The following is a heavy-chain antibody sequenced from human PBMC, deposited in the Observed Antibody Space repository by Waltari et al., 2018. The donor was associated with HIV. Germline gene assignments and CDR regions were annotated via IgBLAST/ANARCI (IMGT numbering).Heavy chain of an antibody. CDR2: MNPNSANT. Sequence: QVQLVQSGAEVKKPGASVKVSCKASGYTFTSYDINWVRQAPGQGLEWMGWMNPNSANTGYAQSFQGRVTMTRNTSIGTAYMELSSLRSEDTAVYYWARNGVRGDRYFDYWGQGTLVTVSS. J-gene: IGHJ4*02. CDR3: ARNGVRGDRYFDY. D-gene: IGHD3-16*01. V-gene: IGHV1-8*01. CDR1: GYTFTSYD.